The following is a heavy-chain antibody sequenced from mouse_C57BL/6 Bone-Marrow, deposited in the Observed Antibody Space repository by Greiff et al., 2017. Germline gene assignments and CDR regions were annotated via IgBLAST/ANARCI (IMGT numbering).Heavy chain of an antibody. CDR1: GYTFTSYG. V-gene: IGHV1-81*01. D-gene: IGHD2-3*01. Sequence: QVQLQQSGAELARPGASVQLSCKASGYTFTSYGISWVKQRTGQGLEWIGELYPRSGNTYYNEKFKGKATLTVDTSSSTAYMELRSLTSEDSAVYFCASGSFYDGYYVPFAYWGQGTLVTVSA. CDR3: ASGSFYDGYYVPFAY. CDR2: LYPRSGNT. J-gene: IGHJ3*01.